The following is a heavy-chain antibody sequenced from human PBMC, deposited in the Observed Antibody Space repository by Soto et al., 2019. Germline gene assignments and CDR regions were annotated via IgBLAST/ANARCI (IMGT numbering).Heavy chain of an antibody. J-gene: IGHJ5*02. D-gene: IGHD3-3*01. V-gene: IGHV5-10-1*01. Sequence: VESLKISCKGSGYIFTSYWISWVLQMPGKGLEWMGRIDPSDSYTNYSPSFQGHVTISADKSISTAYLQWSSLKASDTAMYYCARPRSTIFNWFDPWGQGTLVTVSS. CDR3: ARPRSTIFNWFDP. CDR2: IDPSDSYT. CDR1: GYIFTSYW.